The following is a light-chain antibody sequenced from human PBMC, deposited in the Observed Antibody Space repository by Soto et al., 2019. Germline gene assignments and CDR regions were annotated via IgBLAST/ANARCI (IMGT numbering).Light chain of an antibody. J-gene: IGKJ1*01. Sequence: DIQMTQSPSTLSGSVGDRVTITCRASQTISSWLAWYQQKPGKAPKLLIYKASTLKSVVPSRFSGSGYGTECTLTISSLQPDDCDTYYCQHDNSYSEAFGQGNKVELK. CDR3: QHDNSYSEA. CDR1: QTISSW. V-gene: IGKV1-5*03. CDR2: KAS.